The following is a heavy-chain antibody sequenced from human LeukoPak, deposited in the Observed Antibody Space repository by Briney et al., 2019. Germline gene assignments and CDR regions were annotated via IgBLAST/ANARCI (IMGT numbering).Heavy chain of an antibody. CDR1: GFTFSSYA. J-gene: IGHJ4*02. Sequence: GRSLRLSCAASGFTFSSYAMHWVRQAPGKGLEWVSGISWNSGSIGYADSVKGRFTISRDNAKNSLYLQMNSLRAEDTAVYYCAKSHEGSFDYWGQGTLVTVSS. CDR3: AKSHEGSFDY. V-gene: IGHV3-9*01. CDR2: ISWNSGSI.